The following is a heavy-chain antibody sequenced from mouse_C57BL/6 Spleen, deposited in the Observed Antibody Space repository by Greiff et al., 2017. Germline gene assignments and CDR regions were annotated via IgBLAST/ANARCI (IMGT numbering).Heavy chain of an antibody. D-gene: IGHD2-4*01. CDR3: ARWYDYDLTAY. CDR2: IYPGSGST. J-gene: IGHJ3*01. V-gene: IGHV1-55*01. CDR1: GYTFTSYW. Sequence: QVHVKQPGAELVKPGASVKMSCKASGYTFTSYWITWVKQRPGQGLEWIGDIYPGSGSTNYNEKFKSKATLTVDTSSSTAYMQLSSLTSEDSAVYYCARWYDYDLTAYWGQGTLVTVSA.